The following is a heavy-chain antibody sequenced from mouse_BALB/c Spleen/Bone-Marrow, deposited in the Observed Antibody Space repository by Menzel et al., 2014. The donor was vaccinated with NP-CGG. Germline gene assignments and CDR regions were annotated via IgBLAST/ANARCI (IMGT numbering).Heavy chain of an antibody. CDR3: ARRNGDY. J-gene: IGHJ2*01. V-gene: IGHV1S81*02. CDR2: INPRNGRT. Sequence: QAQLQQPGAELVKPGASVKLSCKASGYTFTSYWMHWVKQRPGQGLEWIGQINPRNGRTNYNAKFKSKATLTVDKSSSTDYMQLSSMTSEDSAVYYWARRNGDYWGQGTTLTVSS. CDR1: GYTFTSYW.